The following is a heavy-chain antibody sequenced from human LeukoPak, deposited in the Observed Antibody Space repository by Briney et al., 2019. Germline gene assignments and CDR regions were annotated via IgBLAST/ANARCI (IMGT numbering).Heavy chain of an antibody. V-gene: IGHV1-46*01. CDR2: INPSGGST. Sequence: GASVNVSCTASGYTFTSYYIHWVRQAPGQGVEWMGIINPSGGSTTYAQKFQGRVTMTRDTSTSTVYMELSSLRSEDTAVYYCARGFYGSGSYGTFDYWGQGTLVTVSS. CDR1: GYTFTSYY. J-gene: IGHJ4*02. CDR3: ARGFYGSGSYGTFDY. D-gene: IGHD3-10*01.